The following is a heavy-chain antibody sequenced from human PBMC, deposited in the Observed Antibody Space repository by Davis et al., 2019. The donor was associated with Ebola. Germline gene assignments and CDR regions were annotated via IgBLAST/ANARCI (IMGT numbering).Heavy chain of an antibody. J-gene: IGHJ4*02. Sequence: GGSLRLSCAASGFTFSDYYMSWIRQAPGKGLEWVGFIRSKAYGGTTEYAASVKGRFTISRDDSKSIAYLQMNSLKTEDTAVYYCTRGTVGLDYWGQGTLVTVSS. CDR1: GFTFSDYY. V-gene: IGHV3-49*03. CDR2: IRSKAYGGTT. CDR3: TRGTVGLDY. D-gene: IGHD1-26*01.